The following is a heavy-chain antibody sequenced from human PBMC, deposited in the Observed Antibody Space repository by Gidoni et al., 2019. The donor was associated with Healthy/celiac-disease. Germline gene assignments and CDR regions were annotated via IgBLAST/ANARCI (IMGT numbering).Heavy chain of an antibody. CDR3: ARENGYSGYDQNSYNWFDP. Sequence: QVQLVESVVGVFWPGLPLRFSSPASAFPFTSSCMHWVRQAPGKGLEWVGVIWYDGSNKYYADYVKGRFTISRDNSKSTLYLQMNSLRAEDTAVYYCARENGYSGYDQNSYNWFDPWGQGTLVTVSS. CDR1: AFPFTSSC. V-gene: IGHV3-33*01. J-gene: IGHJ5*02. CDR2: IWYDGSNK. D-gene: IGHD5-12*01.